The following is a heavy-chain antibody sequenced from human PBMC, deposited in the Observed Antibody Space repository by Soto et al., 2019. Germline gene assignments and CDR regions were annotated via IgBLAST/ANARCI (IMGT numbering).Heavy chain of an antibody. CDR2: IYHTGST. Sequence: SETLSLTCAVSGYLISSGFNWGWIRQSPGRGLEWIGNIYHTGSTIYNPSLQSRVTLSVDTSKNEFSLTLTSVTAADTAIYYCTRTGGNHLPPGEWGQGTLVTVSS. CDR1: GYLISSGFN. D-gene: IGHD2-8*02. J-gene: IGHJ4*02. V-gene: IGHV4-38-2*01. CDR3: TRTGGNHLPPGE.